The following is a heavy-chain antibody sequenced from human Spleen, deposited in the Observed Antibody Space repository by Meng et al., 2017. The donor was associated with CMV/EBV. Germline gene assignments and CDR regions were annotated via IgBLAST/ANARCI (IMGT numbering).Heavy chain of an antibody. Sequence: EVQLVESGGGLVQPGXSLRLLCAASGFPFSRYWMHWVRQAPGKGLVWVSRINSDGSSTSYADSVKGRFTISRDNAKNTLYLQMNSLRAEDTAVYYCARGGNSGYDFDYWGQGTLVTVSS. CDR3: ARGGNSGYDFDY. CDR1: GFPFSRYW. J-gene: IGHJ4*02. D-gene: IGHD5-12*01. V-gene: IGHV3-74*01. CDR2: INSDGSST.